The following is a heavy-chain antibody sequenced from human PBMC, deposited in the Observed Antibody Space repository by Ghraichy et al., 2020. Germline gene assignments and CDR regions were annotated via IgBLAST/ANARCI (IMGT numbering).Heavy chain of an antibody. D-gene: IGHD1-26*01. V-gene: IGHV3-23*01. J-gene: IGHJ4*02. CDR2: IRVIGGST. CDR1: GFTLTTYD. Sequence: GGSLRLSCAASGFTLTTYDMSWVRQAPGKGLEWVSVIRVIGGSTYYADSVKGRFTISRDNARNTLYLQMNSLRAEDTAVYYCAKAAVGVTYGVFDYWGQGTLVTVSS. CDR3: AKAAVGVTYGVFDY.